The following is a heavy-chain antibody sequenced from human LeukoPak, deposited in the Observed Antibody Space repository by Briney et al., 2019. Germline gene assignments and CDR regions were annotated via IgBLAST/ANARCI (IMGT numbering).Heavy chain of an antibody. V-gene: IGHV4-34*01. CDR2: INHSGST. Sequence: SETLSLTCAVYGGSLSGYYWSCIRQPPGKGLEWIGEINHSGSTKYNPSLKSRVTISVDTSKNQFSLKLSSVTAADPAVYYCASAGSSGYSPPVGYWGQGTLVAVSS. CDR1: GGSLSGYY. J-gene: IGHJ4*02. CDR3: ASAGSSGYSPPVGY. D-gene: IGHD3-22*01.